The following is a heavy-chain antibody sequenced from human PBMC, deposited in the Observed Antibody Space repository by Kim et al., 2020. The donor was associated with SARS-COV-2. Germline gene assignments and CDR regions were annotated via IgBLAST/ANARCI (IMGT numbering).Heavy chain of an antibody. D-gene: IGHD3-16*01. CDR2: ISSSGSTI. J-gene: IGHJ6*02. CDR3: ARVMIPYGPPKKRSCGMDV. CDR1: GFTFSSYE. V-gene: IGHV3-48*03. Sequence: GGSLRLSCAASGFTFSSYEMNWVRQAPGKGLEWVSYISSSGSTIYYADSVKGRFTISRDNAKNSLYLQMNSLRAEDTAVYYCARVMIPYGPPKKRSCGMDVWGQGTTVTVS.